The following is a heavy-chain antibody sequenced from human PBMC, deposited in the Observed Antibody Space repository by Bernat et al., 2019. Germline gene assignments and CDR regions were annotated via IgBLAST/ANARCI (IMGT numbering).Heavy chain of an antibody. J-gene: IGHJ4*02. CDR1: GYTFTNHD. D-gene: IGHD2-15*01. V-gene: IGHV1-8*01. Sequence: QVQLVQSGAEVKKPGAPVRVSCKASGYTFTNHDINWVRLAAGQGLEWMGWMNTDSGRTGYAQKFQGRVTMTRDTSISTAYLEVSSLRSEDTTVYYCARRISSWHFDYWGQGTLVTVSS. CDR3: ARRISSWHFDY. CDR2: MNTDSGRT.